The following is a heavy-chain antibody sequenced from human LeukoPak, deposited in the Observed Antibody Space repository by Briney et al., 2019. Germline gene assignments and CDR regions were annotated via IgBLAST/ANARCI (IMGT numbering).Heavy chain of an antibody. CDR2: ISGSDDST. CDR1: GFTFSSYA. Sequence: GGSLRLSCAASGFTFSSYALSWVRQAPGKGLEWVSSISGSDDSTYFADSVKGRFTISRDNSKNTLYLQMHSLRAEDTAVYYCAKLWFGEPFDYWGQGTLVTVSS. J-gene: IGHJ4*02. D-gene: IGHD3-10*01. CDR3: AKLWFGEPFDY. V-gene: IGHV3-23*01.